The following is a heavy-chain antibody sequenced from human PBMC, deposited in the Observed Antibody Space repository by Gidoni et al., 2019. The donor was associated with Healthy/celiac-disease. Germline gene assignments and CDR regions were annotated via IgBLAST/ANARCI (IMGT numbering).Heavy chain of an antibody. Sequence: QLQLQESGPGLVKPSETLSLTCTVSGGSISSSSYYWGWIRQPPGKGLEWIGSIYYSGSTYYNPSLKSRVTISVDTSKNQFALKLSSVTAADTAVYYCARLNPDYYDFWSGPHSNWFDPWGQGTLVTVSS. CDR1: GGSISSSSYY. CDR2: IYYSGST. CDR3: ARLNPDYYDFWSGPHSNWFDP. D-gene: IGHD3-3*01. J-gene: IGHJ5*02. V-gene: IGHV4-39*01.